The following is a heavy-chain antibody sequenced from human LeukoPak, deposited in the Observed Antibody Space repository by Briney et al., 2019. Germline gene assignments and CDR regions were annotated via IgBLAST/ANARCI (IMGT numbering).Heavy chain of an antibody. D-gene: IGHD1-26*01. J-gene: IGHJ4*02. CDR1: GFTFSSYE. CDR3: ARTAGGSWVYFDY. CDR2: ISSSSSTI. V-gene: IGHV3-48*01. Sequence: GSLRLSCAASGFTFSSYEMNWVRQAPGKGLEWVSYISSSSSTIYYADSVKGRFTISRDNAKNSLYLQMNSLRAEDTAVYYCARTAGGSWVYFDYWGQGTLVTVSS.